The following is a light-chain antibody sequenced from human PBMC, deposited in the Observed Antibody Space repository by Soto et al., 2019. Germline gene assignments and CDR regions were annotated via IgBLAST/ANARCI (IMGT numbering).Light chain of an antibody. V-gene: IGLV2-14*01. CDR1: SSDIGRYNY. Sequence: ALAQPASVSGSPGQSITISCTGTSSDIGRYNYVSWFQQHPGKVPKLVIFEVNYRPSGVSDRFSGSKSGNTASLTVSGLQAEDEADYYCSSYAGSNIPYVFGTGTKATV. CDR3: SSYAGSNIPYV. J-gene: IGLJ1*01. CDR2: EVN.